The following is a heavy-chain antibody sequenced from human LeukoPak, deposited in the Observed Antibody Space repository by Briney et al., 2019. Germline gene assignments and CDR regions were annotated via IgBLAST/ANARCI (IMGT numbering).Heavy chain of an antibody. Sequence: SETLSLTCTVSGGSISSSSYYWGWIRQPPGKGLEWIGSIYYSGSTYYNPSLKSRVTISVDTSKNQFSLKLSSVTVADTAVYYCAASPDYYDSSAGQFDYWGQGTLVTVSS. CDR1: GGSISSSSYY. CDR2: IYYSGST. V-gene: IGHV4-39*01. J-gene: IGHJ4*02. CDR3: AASPDYYDSSAGQFDY. D-gene: IGHD3-22*01.